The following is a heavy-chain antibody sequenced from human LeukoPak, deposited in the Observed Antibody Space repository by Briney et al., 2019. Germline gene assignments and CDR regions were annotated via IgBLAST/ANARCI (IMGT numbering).Heavy chain of an antibody. V-gene: IGHV1-46*01. D-gene: IGHD3-22*01. Sequence: ASVKVSCKASGYTFTSYYMHWVRQAPGQGLEWMGIINPSGGSASYAQKFQGRVTMTRDTSTSTVYMELSSLRSEDTAVYYCARAPRDYYDSSGHFDYWGQGTLVTVSS. J-gene: IGHJ4*02. CDR3: ARAPRDYYDSSGHFDY. CDR1: GYTFTSYY. CDR2: INPSGGSA.